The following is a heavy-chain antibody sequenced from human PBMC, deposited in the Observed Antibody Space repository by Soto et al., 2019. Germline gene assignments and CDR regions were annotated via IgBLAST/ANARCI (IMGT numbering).Heavy chain of an antibody. CDR3: TLGSWSAETFDI. CDR2: IIPMLNIT. Sequence: GASVKVSWKASGGTFSTYTIIWVRQAPGQGLEWMGRIIPMLNITNTAQSFQDRVTIIADKSTSTAYLELSTLRSDDTAMYFCTLGSWSAETFDIWGRGTMVTVSS. D-gene: IGHD6-13*01. J-gene: IGHJ3*02. V-gene: IGHV1-69*02. CDR1: GGTFSTYT.